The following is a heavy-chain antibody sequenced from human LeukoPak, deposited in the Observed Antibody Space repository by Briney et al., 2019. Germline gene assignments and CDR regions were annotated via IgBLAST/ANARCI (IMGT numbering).Heavy chain of an antibody. CDR3: AKVVLRYFDWLLYPTVFDY. J-gene: IGHJ4*02. D-gene: IGHD3-9*01. CDR1: GFTFSSYA. CDR2: ISGSGGST. V-gene: IGHV3-23*01. Sequence: PGGSLRLSCAASGFTFSSYAMSWVRQAPGKGLEWVSAISGSGGSTYYADSVKGRFTISRDNSKNTLYLQMNSLRAEDTAVYYFAKVVLRYFDWLLYPTVFDYWGQGTLVTVSS.